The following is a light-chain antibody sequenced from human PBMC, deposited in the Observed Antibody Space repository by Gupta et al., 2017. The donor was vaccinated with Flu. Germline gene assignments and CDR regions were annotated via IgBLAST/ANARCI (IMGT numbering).Light chain of an antibody. J-gene: IGLJ3*02. CDR2: RND. CDR3: AAWDDSHTVQWV. Sequence: QSALTQPPPASGTPGQKVTISWSGGSSNIGSNYVHWYQQLPGPAPTLLIYRNDKRPSGVPDRCSGSKSDTSAALANSGLRSEDEGDDFCAAWDDSHTVQWVFGGGTRLTVL. V-gene: IGLV1-47*01. CDR1: SSNIGSNY.